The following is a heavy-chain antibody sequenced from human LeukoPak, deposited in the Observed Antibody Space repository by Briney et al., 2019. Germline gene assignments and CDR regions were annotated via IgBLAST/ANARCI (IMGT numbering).Heavy chain of an antibody. Sequence: SETLSLTCAVYGGSFSGYYWSWIRQPPGKGLEWIGEINHSGSTNYNPSLKSRVTISVDTSKNQLSLKLSSVTAADTAVYYCARGRRGSSWYYFDYWGQGTLVTVSS. CDR2: INHSGST. CDR1: GGSFSGYY. D-gene: IGHD6-13*01. V-gene: IGHV4-34*01. CDR3: ARGRRGSSWYYFDY. J-gene: IGHJ4*02.